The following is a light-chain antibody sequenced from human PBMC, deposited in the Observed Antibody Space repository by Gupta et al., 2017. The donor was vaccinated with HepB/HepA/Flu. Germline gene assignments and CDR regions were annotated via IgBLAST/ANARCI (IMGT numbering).Light chain of an antibody. Sequence: DIQMTQSPSSLSASVGDRVTITCRASQSIDTYLHWYQQKPGKAPNLLIYAASSLQSGVPSRFSGSGSGTHFTLTISRLQPEDFATYYCQQSDSAPRTFGQGTKVEIK. CDR1: QSIDTY. J-gene: IGKJ1*01. CDR3: QQSDSAPRT. CDR2: AAS. V-gene: IGKV1-39*01.